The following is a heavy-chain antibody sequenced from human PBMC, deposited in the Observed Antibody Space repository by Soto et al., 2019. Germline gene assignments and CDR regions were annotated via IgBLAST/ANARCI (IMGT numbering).Heavy chain of an antibody. D-gene: IGHD3-10*01. CDR1: GFSLSTSGVG. Sequence: QITLKESGPTLVNPTQTLTLTCTFSGFSLSTSGVGVGWIRQPPGKALEWLALIYWDDDKRYSPSLKSRLTITKDTSKNQVVLTMTNMDPVDTATYYCAHIPPLLWFGELLWGNWFDPWGQGTLVTVSS. CDR2: IYWDDDK. J-gene: IGHJ5*02. V-gene: IGHV2-5*02. CDR3: AHIPPLLWFGELLWGNWFDP.